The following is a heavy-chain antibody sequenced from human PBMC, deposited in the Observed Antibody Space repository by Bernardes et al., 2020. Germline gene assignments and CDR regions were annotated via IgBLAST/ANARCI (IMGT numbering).Heavy chain of an antibody. CDR3: ARLLYDFWANSYYGMDV. V-gene: IGHV3-23*01. CDR2: ISGSGGST. Sequence: GGSLRLSCAASGFTFSSYAMSWVRQAPGKGLEWVSAISGSGGSTYYADSVRGRFTISRDNSKNTVFLQMNSLTADDTAIYFCARLLYDFWANSYYGMDVWGKGTTVIVSS. D-gene: IGHD3-3*01. J-gene: IGHJ6*04. CDR1: GFTFSSYA.